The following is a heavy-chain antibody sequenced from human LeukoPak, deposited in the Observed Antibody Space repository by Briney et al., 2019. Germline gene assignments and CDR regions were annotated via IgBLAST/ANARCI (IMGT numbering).Heavy chain of an antibody. CDR1: GGSFSGYY. Sequence: SETLSLTCAVYGGSFSGYYWSWIRQPPGKGLEWIGEINHSGSTNYNPSLKSRVTISVDTSKNQFSLKLSSVTAADTAVYYCASILWSGESSPNDAFDIWGQGTMVTVSS. J-gene: IGHJ3*02. CDR2: INHSGST. CDR3: ASILWSGESSPNDAFDI. V-gene: IGHV4-34*01. D-gene: IGHD3-10*01.